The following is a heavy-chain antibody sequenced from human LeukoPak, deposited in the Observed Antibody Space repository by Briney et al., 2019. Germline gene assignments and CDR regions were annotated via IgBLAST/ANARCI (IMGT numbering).Heavy chain of an antibody. CDR3: AKFGQQLVPDY. D-gene: IGHD6-13*01. J-gene: IGHJ4*02. CDR2: ISYDGSNK. V-gene: IGHV3-30*18. Sequence: PGGSLRLSCAASGFTFSGYGMHWVRQAPGKGLEWVAVISYDGSNKYYADPVKGRFTISRDNSKNTLYLQMNSLRAEDTAVYYCAKFGQQLVPDYWGQGTLVTVSS. CDR1: GFTFSGYG.